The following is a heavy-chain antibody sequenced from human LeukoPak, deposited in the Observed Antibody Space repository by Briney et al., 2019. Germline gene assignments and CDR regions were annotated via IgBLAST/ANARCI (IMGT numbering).Heavy chain of an antibody. Sequence: GGSLRLSRVASGFNFDEYAMNWVRQAPGKGLEWISCIYRDSSVKHYADSVRGRFTVSRDNAKNSVYLQMNSLRAEDTAVYFCARYGSGSNYRDPFDSWGRGTLVTVSS. CDR2: IYRDSSVK. V-gene: IGHV3-48*01. CDR1: GFNFDEYA. CDR3: ARYGSGSNYRDPFDS. J-gene: IGHJ4*02. D-gene: IGHD3-10*01.